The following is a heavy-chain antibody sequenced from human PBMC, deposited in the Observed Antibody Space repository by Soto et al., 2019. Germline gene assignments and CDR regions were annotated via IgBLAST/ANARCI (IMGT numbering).Heavy chain of an antibody. D-gene: IGHD1-26*01. CDR2: IIPIFGTT. CDR1: GGTFNTYT. J-gene: IGHJ1*01. CDR3: ARIPRYSFPTSDPLDN. Sequence: SVKVSCKASGGTFNTYTFSWVRQAPGQGLEWMGSIIPIFGTTHYAQSFQGRLSITADQSSTTTYMELRSLTSHDTALYYCARIPRYSFPTSDPLDNWGQGTLVTVSS. V-gene: IGHV1-69*13.